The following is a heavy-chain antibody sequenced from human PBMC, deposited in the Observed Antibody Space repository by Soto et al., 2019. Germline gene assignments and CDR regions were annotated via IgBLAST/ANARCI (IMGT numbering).Heavy chain of an antibody. CDR3: AMGMAAAGPLDY. V-gene: IGHV3-23*01. D-gene: IGHD6-13*01. CDR2: ISGSGGTP. J-gene: IGHJ4*02. CDR1: GFTFSRSA. Sequence: PGGSLRLSCAASGFTFSRSAMSWVRQAPGRGLEWFSTISGSGGTPYYADSVKGRFTISRDNSKNTLYLVLNSLRAEDTAVYYCAMGMAAAGPLDYWGQGTLVTV.